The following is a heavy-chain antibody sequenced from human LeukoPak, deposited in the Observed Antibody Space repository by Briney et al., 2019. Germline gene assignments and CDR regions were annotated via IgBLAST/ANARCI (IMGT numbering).Heavy chain of an antibody. Sequence: PGTSLRLSCAASGFTFSSYSMHWVRQAPDKGLEWVSVISYDGSNKYYADSVKGRFTISRDDSKNTVYLQMNSLRAEDTAVYYCAREDRYHYDSSGYLDYWGQGTLVTVSS. D-gene: IGHD3-22*01. V-gene: IGHV3-30*16. CDR3: AREDRYHYDSSGYLDY. J-gene: IGHJ4*02. CDR2: ISYDGSNK. CDR1: GFTFSSYS.